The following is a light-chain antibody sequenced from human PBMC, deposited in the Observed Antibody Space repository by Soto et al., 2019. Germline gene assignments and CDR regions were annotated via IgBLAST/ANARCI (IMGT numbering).Light chain of an antibody. Sequence: IVLTQSPGTLSLSPGERATLSCRASQSVTSNYIAWYQQKLGQAPRLILFGASSRATGIPDRFSGSGSGTDFSLTISRLEPEDCAVYYCQQYGSSVWTFGQGTKVEIK. CDR3: QQYGSSVWT. V-gene: IGKV3-20*01. J-gene: IGKJ1*01. CDR1: QSVTSNY. CDR2: GAS.